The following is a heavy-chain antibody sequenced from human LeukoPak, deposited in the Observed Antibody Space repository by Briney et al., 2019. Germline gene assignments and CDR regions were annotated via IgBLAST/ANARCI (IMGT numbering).Heavy chain of an antibody. D-gene: IGHD4-11*01. CDR2: IYYSGST. J-gene: IGHJ6*02. Sequence: SQTLSLTCTVSGGSISSGGYYWSWIRQHPGKGLEWIGYIYYSGSTYYNPSLKSRATISVDTSKNQFSLKLSSVTAADTAVYYCAVKSATYSNYHYYYYYGMDVWGQGTTVTVS. CDR1: GGSISSGGYY. CDR3: AVKSATYSNYHYYYYYGMDV. V-gene: IGHV4-31*03.